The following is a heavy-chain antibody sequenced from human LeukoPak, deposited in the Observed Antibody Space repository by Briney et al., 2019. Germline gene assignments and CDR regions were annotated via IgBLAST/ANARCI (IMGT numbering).Heavy chain of an antibody. CDR3: ARDGSWGWAQYDH. CDR1: GFTFSSYA. Sequence: QPGGSLRLSCAVSGFTFSSYAMGCVRQAPGKGLEWVAGITYNGDDRNYADSVKGRFTISRDNSKSTLDLQMNSLRAEDTALYYCARDGSWGWAQYDHWGQGILVTVSS. D-gene: IGHD5-24*01. J-gene: IGHJ4*02. CDR2: ITYNGDDR. V-gene: IGHV3-23*01.